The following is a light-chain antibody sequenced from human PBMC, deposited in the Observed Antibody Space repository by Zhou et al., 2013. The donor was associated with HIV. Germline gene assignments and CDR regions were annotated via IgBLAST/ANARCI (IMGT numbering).Light chain of an antibody. V-gene: IGKV3D-20*02. CDR2: GAS. CDR1: QSVGSNY. J-gene: IGKJ5*01. Sequence: EIVLTQSPGTLSLSPGERATLSCRASQSVGSNYLAWYQQRPGQAPRLLIFGASSRATGIPDRFSGSGSGTDFTLTISRLEPEDFAVYYCQQRSDWPITFGQGTRLEIK. CDR3: QQRSDWPIT.